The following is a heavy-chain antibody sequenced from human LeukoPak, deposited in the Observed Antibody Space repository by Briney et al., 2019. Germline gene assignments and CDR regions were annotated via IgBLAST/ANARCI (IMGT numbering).Heavy chain of an antibody. V-gene: IGHV4-59*01. D-gene: IGHD3-3*01. CDR3: ARGRSGYYLTWFDP. Sequence: SETLSLTCTVSGGSISSYYWSWIRQPPGKGLEWIGYIYYSGSTNYNPSLNSRVTIAVDTSKNQFSLKLSSVTAADTAVYYCARGRSGYYLTWFDPWGQGTLVTVSS. CDR2: IYYSGST. J-gene: IGHJ5*02. CDR1: GGSISSYY.